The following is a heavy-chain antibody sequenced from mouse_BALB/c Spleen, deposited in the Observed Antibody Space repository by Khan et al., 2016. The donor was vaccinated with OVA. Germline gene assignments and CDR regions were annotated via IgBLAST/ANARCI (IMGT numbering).Heavy chain of an antibody. J-gene: IGHJ3*01. CDR2: ITYSGST. CDR1: GYSITSDYA. CDR3: ARRRAY. Sequence: EVKLEESGPGLVKPSQSLSLTCTVTGYSITSDYAWNWIRQFPGNKLEWMGYITYSGSTSYTPSLKSRISITRDTSKNQFFLQLNSGTTGDTATYYGARRRAYWGQGTLVTVSA. V-gene: IGHV3-2*02.